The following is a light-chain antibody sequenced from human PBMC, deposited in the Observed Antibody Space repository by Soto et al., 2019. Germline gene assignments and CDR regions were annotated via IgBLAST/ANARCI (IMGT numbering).Light chain of an antibody. J-gene: IGLJ3*02. CDR2: LNSDGSH. CDR3: QTWGTGLNWV. Sequence: QSVLTQSPSASASLGASVKLTCTLSSGHSSYAIAWHQQQPEKGPRYLMKLNSDGSHSKGEGIPDRFSGSSSGAERYLTISSLQSEDEADYYCQTWGTGLNWVFGGGTKLTVL. V-gene: IGLV4-69*01. CDR1: SGHSSYA.